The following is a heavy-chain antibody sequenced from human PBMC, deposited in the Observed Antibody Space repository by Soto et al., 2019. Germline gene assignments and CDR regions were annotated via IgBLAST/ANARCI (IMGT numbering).Heavy chain of an antibody. Sequence: LTCTVSGGSISSSSYYWGWIRQPPGKGLEWIGSIYYSGSTYYNPSLKSRVTISVDTSKNQFSLKLSSVTAADTAVYYCARVVVADDESNNWFDPWGQGTLVTVSS. CDR2: IYYSGST. J-gene: IGHJ5*02. D-gene: IGHD2-15*01. V-gene: IGHV4-39*01. CDR1: GGSISSSSYY. CDR3: ARVVVADDESNNWFDP.